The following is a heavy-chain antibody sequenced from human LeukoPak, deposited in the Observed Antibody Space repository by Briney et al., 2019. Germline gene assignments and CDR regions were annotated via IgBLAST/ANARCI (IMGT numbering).Heavy chain of an antibody. D-gene: IGHD5-18*01. CDR3: ARRGYSYGRNWFDP. Sequence: GASVKVSCKASGYTFTGYYMHWVRQAPGQGLEWMGRINPNSGGTNYAQKFQGRVTITADESTSTAYMELSSLRSEDTAVYYCARRGYSYGRNWFDPWGQGTLVTVSS. J-gene: IGHJ5*02. V-gene: IGHV1-2*06. CDR2: INPNSGGT. CDR1: GYTFTGYY.